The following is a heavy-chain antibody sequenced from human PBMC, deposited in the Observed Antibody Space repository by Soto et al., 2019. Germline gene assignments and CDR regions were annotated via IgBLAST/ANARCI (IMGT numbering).Heavy chain of an antibody. Sequence: QVHLVQSGAEVKKPGASVKVSCKGSGYAFTTYGIAWVRQAPGQGLEWMGWISAHNGNTNYAQKLQGRVTVTRDTSTSTAYMELRSLTADDTAVYYCARGRYGDYWGQGALVTVSS. CDR3: ARGRYGDY. CDR2: ISAHNGNT. D-gene: IGHD1-1*01. CDR1: GYAFTTYG. V-gene: IGHV1-18*01. J-gene: IGHJ4*02.